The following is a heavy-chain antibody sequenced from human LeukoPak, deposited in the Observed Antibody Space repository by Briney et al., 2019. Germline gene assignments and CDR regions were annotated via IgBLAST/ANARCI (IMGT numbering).Heavy chain of an antibody. V-gene: IGHV6-1*01. CDR2: TYYRSKWYN. D-gene: IGHD5-18*01. J-gene: IGHJ4*02. Sequence: SQTLSLTCAISGDSVSSNSAAWNWIRQSPSRGLERLGRTYYRSKWYNDYAVSVKSRISINPDTSKNQFSLQLNSVTPEDTAVYYCARDVDTAMGILPFDYWGQGTLVTVSS. CDR1: GDSVSSNSAA. CDR3: ARDVDTAMGILPFDY.